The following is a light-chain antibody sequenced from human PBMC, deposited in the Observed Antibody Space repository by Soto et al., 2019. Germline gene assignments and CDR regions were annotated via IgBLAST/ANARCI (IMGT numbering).Light chain of an antibody. Sequence: QSALTQPASVSGSPGQSITISCTGTSSDVGSYNLVSRYQQHPGKAPKLMIYEGSKRPSGVSNRFSGSKSGNTASLTTSGLQAEDEADYYCCSYAGSSTYVFGTGTKLTVL. J-gene: IGLJ1*01. V-gene: IGLV2-23*01. CDR2: EGS. CDR1: SSDVGSYNL. CDR3: CSYAGSSTYV.